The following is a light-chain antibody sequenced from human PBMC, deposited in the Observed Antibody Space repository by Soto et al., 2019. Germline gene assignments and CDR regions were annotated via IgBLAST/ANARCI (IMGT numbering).Light chain of an antibody. CDR3: KQGYISPYT. V-gene: IGKV1-39*01. CDR1: QSINIY. CDR2: GAS. Sequence: IQMTQSPSSLSASVGDSVTVTCRASQSINIYLNWYQQKPGKAPTLLIYGASSLQSGVPSRFTGGGSRTDFTLTTSSLQPEDFATYDGKQGYISPYTFGHGTKLASK. J-gene: IGKJ2*01.